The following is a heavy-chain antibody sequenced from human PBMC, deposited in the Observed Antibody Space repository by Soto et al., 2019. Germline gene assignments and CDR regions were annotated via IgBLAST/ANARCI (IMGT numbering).Heavy chain of an antibody. CDR3: ARGTAYSGSALHYKYYYGMDV. D-gene: IGHD5-12*01. J-gene: IGHJ6*02. V-gene: IGHV1-69*13. CDR1: GGTFNSNA. CDR2: IIPVFGTA. Sequence: SVKVSFKASGGTFNSNAINWVRQAHGQGLEWMGGIIPVFGTANYAQKFQGRVAITADEFSSTSYMELSSLRSDDTAVYYCARGTAYSGSALHYKYYYGMDVWGQGTTVTVSS.